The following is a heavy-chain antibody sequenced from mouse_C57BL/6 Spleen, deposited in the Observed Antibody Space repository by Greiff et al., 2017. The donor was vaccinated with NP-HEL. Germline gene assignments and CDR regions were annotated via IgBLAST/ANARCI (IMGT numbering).Heavy chain of an antibody. J-gene: IGHJ2*01. Sequence: QVQLKQPGAELVMPGASVKLSCKASGYTFTSYWMHWVKQRPGQGLEWIGEIDPSDSYTNYNQKFKGKSTLTVDKSSSTAYMQLSSLTSEDSAVYYCARSGTTVVAEDFDYWGQGTTLTVSS. CDR3: ARSGTTVVAEDFDY. V-gene: IGHV1-69*01. CDR1: GYTFTSYW. CDR2: IDPSDSYT. D-gene: IGHD1-1*01.